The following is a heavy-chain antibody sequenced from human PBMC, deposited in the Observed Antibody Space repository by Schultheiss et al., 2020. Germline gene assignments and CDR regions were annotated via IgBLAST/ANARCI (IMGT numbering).Heavy chain of an antibody. Sequence: SQTLSLTCTVSGGSISSYFWSWIRQTARKGLEWIGRISATGSTKYNPSLKSRVTMSVDSSRDQFSLKLTSVTAADTAVYFCARAAAGTGNFAYWGQGTLVTVSS. CDR2: ISATGST. D-gene: IGHD6-13*01. J-gene: IGHJ4*02. CDR1: GGSISSYF. V-gene: IGHV4-4*07. CDR3: ARAAAGTGNFAY.